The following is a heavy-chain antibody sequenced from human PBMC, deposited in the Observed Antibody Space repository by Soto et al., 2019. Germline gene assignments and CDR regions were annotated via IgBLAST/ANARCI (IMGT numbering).Heavy chain of an antibody. CDR1: GESFSGYY. CDR3: ARPHYDSNTFYSFFDY. CDR2: IFHGGGT. J-gene: IGHJ4*02. Sequence: QVQLQQWGAGLLKPSETLSLTCDVSGESFSGYYWSWIRQPPGKGLEWIGQIFHGGGTNYSPSLKSRGTISVDTSKNQFSLELTSVTAADTAVYYCARPHYDSNTFYSFFDYWGQGTLVTVSS. D-gene: IGHD3-22*01. V-gene: IGHV4-34*12.